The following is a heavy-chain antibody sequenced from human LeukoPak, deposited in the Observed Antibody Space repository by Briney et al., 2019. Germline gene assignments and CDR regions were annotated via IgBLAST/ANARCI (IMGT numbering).Heavy chain of an antibody. CDR2: IFYSGST. J-gene: IGHJ6*03. V-gene: IGHV4-39*07. CDR3: ARTTEGYCRGRSCYSYYYYMDV. D-gene: IGHD2-15*01. Sequence: PSETLSLTCTVSGGSISSNTYYWGWIRQPPGKGLEWIGSIFYSGSTYYNPSLKSRVTISVDTSKNQFSLKLRSVTAADTAVYYCARTTEGYCRGRSCYSYYYYMDVWGKGTTVTVSS. CDR1: GGSISSNTYY.